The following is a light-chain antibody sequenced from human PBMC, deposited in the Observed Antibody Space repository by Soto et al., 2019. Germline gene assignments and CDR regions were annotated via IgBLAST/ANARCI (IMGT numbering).Light chain of an antibody. Sequence: QSVLTQPASVSGSPGQSITISCTGTSSDVGGYNYVSWYQQHPGKAPKVMIYEVSNRPSGVSNRFSGSKSGNTASLTISGLQDEEEADYYCSSYKSRSTCVFGTGTKVTVL. V-gene: IGLV2-14*01. J-gene: IGLJ1*01. CDR1: SSDVGGYNY. CDR2: EVS. CDR3: SSYKSRSTCV.